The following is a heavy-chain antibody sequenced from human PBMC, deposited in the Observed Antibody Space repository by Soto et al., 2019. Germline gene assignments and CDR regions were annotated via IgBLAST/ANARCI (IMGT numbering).Heavy chain of an antibody. V-gene: IGHV4-31*03. CDR1: GXSISSGGYY. CDR3: ARVLRYCSSTSCRNWFDP. CDR2: IYYSGST. J-gene: IGHJ5*02. Sequence: LSLTFTVSGXSISSGGYYWSWIRQHPGKGLEWIGYIYYSGSTYYNPSLKSRVTISVDTSKNQFSLKLSSVTAADTAVYYCARVLRYCSSTSCRNWFDPWGQGTLVTVSS. D-gene: IGHD2-2*01.